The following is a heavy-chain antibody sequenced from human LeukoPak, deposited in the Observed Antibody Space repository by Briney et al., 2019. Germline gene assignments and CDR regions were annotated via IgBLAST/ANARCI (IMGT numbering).Heavy chain of an antibody. V-gene: IGHV3-30-3*01. J-gene: IGHJ6*02. CDR1: GFTFSSYA. D-gene: IGHD2-15*01. CDR2: ISYDGSNK. CDR3: ARERGDIVAF. Sequence: GGSRRLSCAASGFTFSSYAMHWVRQAPGKGLEWVAVISYDGSNKYYADSVKGRFTISRDNSKNTLYLQMNSLRAEDTAVYYCARERGDIVAFWGQGTTVTVSS.